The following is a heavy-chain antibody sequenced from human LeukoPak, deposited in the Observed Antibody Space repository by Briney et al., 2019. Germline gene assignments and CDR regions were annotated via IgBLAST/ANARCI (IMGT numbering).Heavy chain of an antibody. V-gene: IGHV3-7*01. CDR2: INQDGSKK. Sequence: GGSLRLSCAASGFTFSTFWMSWVRQAPGKGLEWVANINQDGSKKYIVDSVKDRLTISRDNAKNLLCLQMDSLRAEDTAVYYCAREDVAFAESALWGQGTLVNVSS. D-gene: IGHD3-10*01. CDR1: GFTFSTFW. J-gene: IGHJ1*01. CDR3: AREDVAFAESAL.